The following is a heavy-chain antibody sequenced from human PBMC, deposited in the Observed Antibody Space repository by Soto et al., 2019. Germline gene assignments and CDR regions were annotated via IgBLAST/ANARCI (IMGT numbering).Heavy chain of an antibody. CDR3: ARGEGGWFGDVHASY. Sequence: QVQLQESGPGLVKPSETLSLTCTVSGGSVGSGSYYWSWIRQPPGKGLEWIGYIYDSGSTNYNPSLRSRVTISLDTSRKQFSLSLTSVTAADTAVYYCARGEGGWFGDVHASYWGQGTLVTVSS. J-gene: IGHJ4*02. V-gene: IGHV4-61*01. CDR2: IYDSGST. D-gene: IGHD3-10*01. CDR1: GGSVGSGSYY.